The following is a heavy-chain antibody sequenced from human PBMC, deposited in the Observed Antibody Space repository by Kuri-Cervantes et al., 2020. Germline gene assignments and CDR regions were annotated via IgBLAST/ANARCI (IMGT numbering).Heavy chain of an antibody. CDR3: ARISIVGAIADY. Sequence: ASVKVSCKASGYTFITYGISWFRQAPGRGLEWLGWISVYHGNTNYAQRFRNRITMTTDTSTSTAYMELGSLRSDDTAVYYCARISIVGAIADYWGQGTLVTVSS. CDR2: ISVYHGNT. CDR1: GYTFITYG. J-gene: IGHJ4*02. V-gene: IGHV1-18*01. D-gene: IGHD1-26*01.